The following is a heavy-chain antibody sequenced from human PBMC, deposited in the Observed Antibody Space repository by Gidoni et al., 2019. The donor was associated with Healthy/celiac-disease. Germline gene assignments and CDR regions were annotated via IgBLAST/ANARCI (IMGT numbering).Heavy chain of an antibody. CDR1: GFTFGRYA. CDR3: ARGAPAPGASYYYYYGMDV. J-gene: IGHJ6*02. D-gene: IGHD3-10*01. CDR2: ISYDGSNK. Sequence: QVQLVESGGGVVQPGRSLRLSCAASGFTFGRYAIHWVRQAPGKGLEWMAVISYDGSNKYYADSVKGRFTISRDNSKNTLYLQMNSLRAEDTAVYYCARGAPAPGASYYYYYGMDVWGQGTTVTVSS. V-gene: IGHV3-30*04.